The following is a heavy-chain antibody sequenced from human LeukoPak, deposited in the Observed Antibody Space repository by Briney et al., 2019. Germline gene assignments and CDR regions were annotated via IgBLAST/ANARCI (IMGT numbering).Heavy chain of an antibody. CDR2: IYSGGST. CDR1: GFTDSSNY. V-gene: IGHV3-53*01. D-gene: IGHD5-18*01. J-gene: IGHJ4*02. Sequence: GGSLRLSCAASGFTDSSNYMSWVRQAPGKGLEWVSVIYSGGSTYYADSVKGRFTISRDNSKNTLYLQMNSLRAEDTAVYYCAAHGRYSYGYGYWGQGTLVTVSS. CDR3: AAHGRYSYGYGY.